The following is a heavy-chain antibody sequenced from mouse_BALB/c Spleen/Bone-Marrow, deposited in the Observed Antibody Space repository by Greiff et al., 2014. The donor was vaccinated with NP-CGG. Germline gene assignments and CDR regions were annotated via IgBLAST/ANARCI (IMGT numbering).Heavy chain of an antibody. CDR3: AKQYGNSDWYFDV. Sequence: QVQLQQSGPGLVAPSQSLSITCTVSGLSLTDYVLSWIRQPPGKGLEWLGIIWGGGSTYYNPALKSRLTISKDNSRSQVFLKMNSLQTDDTAMYYCAKQYGNSDWYFDVWGAGTTVAVSS. CDR1: GLSLTDYV. V-gene: IGHV2-6-5*01. CDR2: IWGGGST. J-gene: IGHJ1*01. D-gene: IGHD2-1*01.